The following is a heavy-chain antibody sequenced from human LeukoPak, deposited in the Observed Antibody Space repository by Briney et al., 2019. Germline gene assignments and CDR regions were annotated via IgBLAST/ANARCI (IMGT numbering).Heavy chain of an antibody. D-gene: IGHD3-9*01. V-gene: IGHV1-69*05. CDR2: IIPIFGTA. CDR3: ARGLRYFDWASFRGPFDY. CDR1: GGTFSSYA. Sequence: SVKLSCKASGGTFSSYAISWVRQAPGQGLEWMGGIIPIFGTANYAQKFQGRVTITTDESTSTAYMELSSLRSEDTAVYYCARGLRYFDWASFRGPFDYWGQGTLVTVSS. J-gene: IGHJ4*02.